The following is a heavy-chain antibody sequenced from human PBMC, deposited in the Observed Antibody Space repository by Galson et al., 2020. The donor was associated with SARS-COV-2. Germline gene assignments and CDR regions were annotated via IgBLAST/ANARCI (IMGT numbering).Heavy chain of an antibody. CDR2: IAAYNGYT. CDR1: AYSFTTYG. Sequence: ASVKVSCKASAYSFTTYGITWVRQTHGQGLEWMGWIAAYNGYTNYAQNLQGRVTISIDTATSTAYMELSSLKSDDTAVYYCARVYSTWYWYFDLWGRGTLVTVSS. V-gene: IGHV1-18*01. J-gene: IGHJ2*01. CDR3: ARVYSTWYWYFDL. D-gene: IGHD6-13*01.